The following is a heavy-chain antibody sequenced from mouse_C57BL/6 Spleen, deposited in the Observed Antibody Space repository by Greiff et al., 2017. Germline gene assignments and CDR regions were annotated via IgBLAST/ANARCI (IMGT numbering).Heavy chain of an antibody. Sequence: VQLQQPGAELVMPGASVKLSCKASGYTFTSYWMHWVKQRPGQGLGWIGEIDPSDSYTNYNQKFKGKSTLTVDKSSSTASMQLHSLTSEDSAVDYGAKQGGSSYGNDFDYWGQGTTLTVSS. D-gene: IGHD1-1*01. V-gene: IGHV1-69*01. CDR3: AKQGGSSYGNDFDY. CDR2: IDPSDSYT. CDR1: GYTFTSYW. J-gene: IGHJ2*01.